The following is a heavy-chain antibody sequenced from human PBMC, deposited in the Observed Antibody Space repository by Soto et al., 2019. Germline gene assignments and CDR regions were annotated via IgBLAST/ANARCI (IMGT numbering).Heavy chain of an antibody. CDR3: AREPDGLDY. CDR2: ISPNGDRP. Sequence: GGSLRLSCSASGFTFTTFAMSWVRQAPGKGLEWVSVISPNGDRPDYADSVKGRFTISRDNARYSLYLQMNSLRAEDTALYYCAREPDGLDYWGQGTLVTVSS. J-gene: IGHJ4*02. CDR1: GFTFTTFA. V-gene: IGHV3-23*01.